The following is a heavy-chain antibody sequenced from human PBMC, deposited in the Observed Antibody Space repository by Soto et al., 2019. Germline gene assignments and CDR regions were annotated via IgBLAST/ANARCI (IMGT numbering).Heavy chain of an antibody. CDR3: ARDLTGRDGYNSFDY. D-gene: IGHD5-12*01. CDR1: GGTFSSYA. Sequence: SVKVSCKASGGTFSSYAISWVRQAPGQGLEWMGGIIPIFGTANYAQKFQGRVTITADESTSTAYMELSSLRSEDTAVYYCARDLTGRDGYNSFDYWGQGTLVTVSS. J-gene: IGHJ4*02. V-gene: IGHV1-69*13. CDR2: IIPIFGTA.